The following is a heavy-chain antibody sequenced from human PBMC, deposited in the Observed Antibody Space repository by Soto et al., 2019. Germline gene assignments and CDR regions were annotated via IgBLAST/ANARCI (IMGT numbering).Heavy chain of an antibody. J-gene: IGHJ5*02. D-gene: IGHD5-18*01. CDR3: ARHDTSENWFDP. V-gene: IGHV4-39*01. CDR2: IYYSGST. Sequence: SETLSLTCTVSGGSISSSSYYWGWIRQPPGKGLEWIGSIYYSGSTYYNPSLKSRVTISVDTSKNQFSLKLSSVTAADTAVYYCARHDTSENWFDPWGQGTLVTVSS. CDR1: GGSISSSSYY.